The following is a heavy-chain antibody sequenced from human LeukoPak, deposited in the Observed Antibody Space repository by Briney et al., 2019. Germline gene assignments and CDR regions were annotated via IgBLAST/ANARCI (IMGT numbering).Heavy chain of an antibody. CDR1: GYSISSGYY. CDR2: IYHSGST. CDR3: ARGSDIVVVPAAIEAWFDP. V-gene: IGHV4-38-2*01. D-gene: IGHD2-2*02. Sequence: SETLSLTCAVSGYSISSGYYWGWIRQPPGKGLEWIGSIYHSGSTYYNPSLKSRVTISVDTSKNQFSLKLSSVTAADTAVYYCARGSDIVVVPAAIEAWFDPWGQGTLVPVSS. J-gene: IGHJ5*02.